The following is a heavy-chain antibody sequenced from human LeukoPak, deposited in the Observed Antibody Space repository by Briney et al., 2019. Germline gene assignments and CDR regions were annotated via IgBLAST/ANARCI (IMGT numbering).Heavy chain of an antibody. CDR2: IYHSGST. V-gene: IGHV4-30-2*01. J-gene: IGHJ4*02. CDR3: ARDQRSVGADQGDY. CDR1: GGTISSGDYY. D-gene: IGHD1-26*01. Sequence: PSETLSLTCTVSGGTISSGDYYWSWIRQPPGKGLEWIGYIYHSGSTYYNPSLKSRVTISVDRSKNQFSLKLGSVTAADTAVYYCARDQRSVGADQGDYWGQGTLVTVPS.